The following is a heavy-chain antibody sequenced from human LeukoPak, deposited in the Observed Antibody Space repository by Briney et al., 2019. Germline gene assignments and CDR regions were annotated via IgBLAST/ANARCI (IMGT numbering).Heavy chain of an antibody. D-gene: IGHD3-22*01. CDR1: GYTFTGYY. CDR3: ARDLFYYYDRVNWFDP. CDR2: INPNSGGT. V-gene: IGHV1-2*06. Sequence: GASVKVSCKASGYTFTGYYMHWVRQAPGQGLEWMGRINPNSGGTNYAQKFQGRVTMTRDTSISTAYMELSRLRSDDTAVYYCARDLFYYYDRVNWFDPWGQGTLVTVSS. J-gene: IGHJ5*02.